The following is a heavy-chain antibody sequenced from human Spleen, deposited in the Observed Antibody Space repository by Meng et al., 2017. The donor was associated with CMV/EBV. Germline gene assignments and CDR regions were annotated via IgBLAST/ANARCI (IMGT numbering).Heavy chain of an antibody. Sequence: GISWVRQAPGQGLEWVGGVIPPSGAPSYAQKFQGRVTITTDESTTTAYMELRGLGSDDTAVYYCARGRSEGCTSTSCYVYNWFDPWGQGTLVTVSS. CDR2: VIPPSGAP. V-gene: IGHV1-69*05. D-gene: IGHD2-2*01. J-gene: IGHJ5*01. CDR3: ARGRSEGCTSTSCYVYNWFDP. CDR1: G.